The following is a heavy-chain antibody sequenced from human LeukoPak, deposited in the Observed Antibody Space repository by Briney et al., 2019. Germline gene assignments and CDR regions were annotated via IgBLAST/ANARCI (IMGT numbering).Heavy chain of an antibody. CDR1: VGSISSGNW. D-gene: IGHD2-2*02. V-gene: IGHV4-4*02. CDR2: IHHNGTR. Sequence: SGTLSLTCAVSVGSISSGNWWSWVRQSPGKGLEWIGEIHHNGTRNYNPSLKSRVTISADTFKNHFSLILTSLTAADTAVYYCATAPILRGEGGEHYKYGMDVWGQGTTVFVSS. CDR3: ATAPILRGEGGEHYKYGMDV. J-gene: IGHJ6*02.